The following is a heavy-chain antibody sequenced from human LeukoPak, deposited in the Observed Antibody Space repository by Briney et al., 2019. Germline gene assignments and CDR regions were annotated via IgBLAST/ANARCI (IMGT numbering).Heavy chain of an antibody. CDR2: INPNSGGT. Sequence: SVTVSCKASGYTFTGYYMHWVRHAPGQGLEWMGWINPNSGGTNYAQKFQGRVTMTRDTSISTAYMELSRLRSDDTAVYYCARGTDYYDSSGYYTDYWGQGTLVTVSS. J-gene: IGHJ4*02. CDR3: ARGTDYYDSSGYYTDY. CDR1: GYTFTGYY. V-gene: IGHV1-2*02. D-gene: IGHD3-22*01.